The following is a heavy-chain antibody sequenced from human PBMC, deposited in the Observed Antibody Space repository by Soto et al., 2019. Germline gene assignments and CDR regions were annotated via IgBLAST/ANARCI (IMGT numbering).Heavy chain of an antibody. D-gene: IGHD2-21*01. J-gene: IGHJ4*02. CDR2: IGTAGDT. V-gene: IGHV3-13*01. CDR3: ARGTGRGGDFDY. Sequence: PGGSLRLSCAASGFTFSSYDMHWVRQATGKGLEWVSAIGTAGDTYYPGSVKGRFTISRENAKNSLYLQMNSLGAGDTAVYYCARGTGRGGDFDYWGQGTLVTVSS. CDR1: GFTFSSYD.